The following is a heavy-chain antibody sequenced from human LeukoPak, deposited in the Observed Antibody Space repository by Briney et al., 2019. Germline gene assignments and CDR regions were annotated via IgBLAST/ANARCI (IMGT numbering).Heavy chain of an antibody. D-gene: IGHD3-22*01. CDR1: GYSISSGYY. CDR2: IYYSGST. CDR3: ATTSYYYDSPDY. V-gene: IGHV4-38-2*02. J-gene: IGHJ4*02. Sequence: SETLSLTCTVSGYSISSGYYWAWIRQPPGKRLEWIGNIYYSGSTYYNPSLKSRVTISVDTSKNQFSLKLSSVTAADTAVYYCATTSYYYDSPDYWGQGTLVTVSS.